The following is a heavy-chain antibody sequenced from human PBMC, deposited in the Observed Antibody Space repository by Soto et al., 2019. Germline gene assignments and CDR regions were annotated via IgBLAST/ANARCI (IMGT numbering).Heavy chain of an antibody. Sequence: SETLSLTCAVSGYSFSSGYYWGWIRQPPGKGLEWIGYLYHSGISDYNPSLKSRVTISVDTSKNQFSLKVRSVTAADTAVYYCARYSSSYFDYWGQGSRVTVSS. V-gene: IGHV4-38-2*01. D-gene: IGHD6-6*01. CDR2: LYHSGIS. CDR1: GYSFSSGYY. J-gene: IGHJ4*02. CDR3: ARYSSSYFDY.